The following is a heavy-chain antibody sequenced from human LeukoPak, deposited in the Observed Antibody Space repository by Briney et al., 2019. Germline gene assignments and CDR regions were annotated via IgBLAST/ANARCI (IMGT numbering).Heavy chain of an antibody. Sequence: GGSLRLSCAASGFTFSSYGMNWVRQAPGKGLDWVSSISGSGSSTYYAESVKGRVTISRDNSQNTLYLQMNSLRAEDTAIYYCAKDLPYYYDSSGSGDAFGIWGRGTMVTVST. D-gene: IGHD3-22*01. CDR2: ISGSGSST. J-gene: IGHJ3*02. V-gene: IGHV3-23*01. CDR1: GFTFSSYG. CDR3: AKDLPYYYDSSGSGDAFGI.